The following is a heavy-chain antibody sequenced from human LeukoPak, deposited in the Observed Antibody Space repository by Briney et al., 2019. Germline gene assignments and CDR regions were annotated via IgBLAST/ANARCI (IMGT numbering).Heavy chain of an antibody. CDR2: IRYSGGA. CDR3: ARLVYDSRGYYFDY. V-gene: IGHV4-59*08. Sequence: KPSETLSLTCTVSGDSISTYYWSWIRQPPGKGLEWIGYIRYSGGANYNPSLRSRVAISIDTSKNQFSLKLSSVTAADTAVYHCARLVYDSRGYYFDYWGQGTLVTVSS. J-gene: IGHJ4*02. D-gene: IGHD3-22*01. CDR1: GDSISTYY.